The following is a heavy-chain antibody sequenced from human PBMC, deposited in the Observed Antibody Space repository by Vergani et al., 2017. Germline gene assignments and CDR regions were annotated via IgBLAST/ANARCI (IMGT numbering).Heavy chain of an antibody. CDR3: ASDTLSGQRADR. D-gene: IGHD6-19*01. J-gene: IGHJ5*02. V-gene: IGHV4-59*11. CDR2: INYSENT. CDR1: FDSIRNLY. Sequence: QVQLQESGPGLVKSSETLALTCSVSFDSIRNLYCNWIRQPPGKGLEWIGSINYSENTNYNPSLKTRVTISVDTSKNQVSLTLTSVTAADTSVYYCASDTLSGQRADRWVQGILVTVTS.